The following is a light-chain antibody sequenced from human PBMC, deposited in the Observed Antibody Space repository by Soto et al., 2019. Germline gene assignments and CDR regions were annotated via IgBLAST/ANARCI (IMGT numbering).Light chain of an antibody. V-gene: IGKV1-5*01. CDR1: QSLNIY. J-gene: IGKJ2*01. CDR3: QQYSSYPYT. CDR2: DAS. Sequence: DIQLTQSPSTLSASVGDRVTITCRASQSLNIYLAWYQQKPGKAPKLLIYDASSLERGVPSRFSGSGSGTEFTLTISSMQPDDFATYYCQQYSSYPYTFGQGTKLEIK.